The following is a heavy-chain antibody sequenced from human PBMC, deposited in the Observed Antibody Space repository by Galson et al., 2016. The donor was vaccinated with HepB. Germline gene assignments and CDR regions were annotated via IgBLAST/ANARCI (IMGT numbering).Heavy chain of an antibody. Sequence: SLRLSCAASGFTFSGYGMHWVRQAPGKGLEWVALIWYDGSNKYYADSVKGRFTISRDNSKNTLYLQMNSLRAEDAAVYHCARDLRWVGTDDYYVMAVWGRGTTVTVSS. CDR2: IWYDGSNK. D-gene: IGHD3/OR15-3a*01. J-gene: IGHJ6*02. CDR3: ARDLRWVGTDDYYVMAV. V-gene: IGHV3-33*01. CDR1: GFTFSGYG.